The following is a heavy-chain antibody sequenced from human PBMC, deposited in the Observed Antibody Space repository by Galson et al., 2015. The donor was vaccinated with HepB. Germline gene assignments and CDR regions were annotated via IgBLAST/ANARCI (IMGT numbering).Heavy chain of an antibody. CDR1: GGSISSGGYY. CDR3: ARAGEGDIVVVPAAIDY. Sequence: TLSLTCTVSGGSISSGGYYWSWIRQHPGKGLEWIGYIYYSGSTYYNPSLKSRVTISVDTSKNQFSLKLSSVTAADTAVYYCARAGEGDIVVVPAAIDYWGQGTLVTVSS. J-gene: IGHJ4*02. CDR2: IYYSGST. V-gene: IGHV4-31*03. D-gene: IGHD2-2*01.